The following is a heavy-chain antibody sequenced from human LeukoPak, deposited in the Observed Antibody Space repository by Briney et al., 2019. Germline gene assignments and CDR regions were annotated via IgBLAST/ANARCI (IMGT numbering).Heavy chain of an antibody. CDR2: ISSSSSHM. D-gene: IGHD1-26*01. CDR1: GFTFNSYT. Sequence: GGSLRLSCAASGFTFNSYTMYWVRQAPGKGLEWVSSISSSSSHMFYADSVKGRFSISRDNAKNSLYLQMNSVRAEDTAVYYCVRDSGSSYGYYFLHWGQGTLVTVFS. J-gene: IGHJ1*01. CDR3: VRDSGSSYGYYFLH. V-gene: IGHV3-21*01.